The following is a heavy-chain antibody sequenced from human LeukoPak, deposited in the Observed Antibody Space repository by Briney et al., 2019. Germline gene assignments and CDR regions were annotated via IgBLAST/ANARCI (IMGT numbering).Heavy chain of an antibody. D-gene: IGHD1-26*01. CDR1: GYTFTGYY. CDR2: INPNSGGT. J-gene: IGHJ4*02. V-gene: IGHV1-2*02. CDR3: ARAKSAGIVGAASFDY. Sequence: ASVKVSCKASGYTFTGYYMHWVRQAPGQGLEWMGWINPNSGGTNYAQKFQGRVTMTRGTSISTAYMELSRLRPDDTAVYYCARAKSAGIVGAASFDYWGQGTLVTVSS.